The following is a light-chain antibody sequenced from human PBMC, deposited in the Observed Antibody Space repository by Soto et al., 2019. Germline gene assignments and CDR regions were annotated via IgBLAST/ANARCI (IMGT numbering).Light chain of an antibody. CDR1: SSNIGANYD. CDR2: GDS. V-gene: IGLV1-40*01. CDR3: QSYDSSLRGWV. Sequence: QSVLTQPPSVSGAPGQSVTISCTGSSSNIGANYDVHWYQHLPGTAPKLLISGDSNRPSGVPDRFSGSKSGTSASLGITGLQAEDEADYYCQSYDSSLRGWVFGGGTKVTVL. J-gene: IGLJ3*02.